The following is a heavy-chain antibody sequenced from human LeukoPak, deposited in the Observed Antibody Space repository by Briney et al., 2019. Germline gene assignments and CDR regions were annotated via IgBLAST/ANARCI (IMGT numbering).Heavy chain of an antibody. Sequence: ASVKVSCKAFGYTFTSNYMHWVRQAPGQGPEWMGVISPSGGSTTYAQKFQGRVTLTRDMSTSTDYLELSSLRSEDTAVYYCARKAPYYSDGSGPLGTYYFDYWGQGTLVTVSS. J-gene: IGHJ4*02. CDR2: ISPSGGST. CDR1: GYTFTSNY. D-gene: IGHD3-22*01. CDR3: ARKAPYYSDGSGPLGTYYFDY. V-gene: IGHV1-46*01.